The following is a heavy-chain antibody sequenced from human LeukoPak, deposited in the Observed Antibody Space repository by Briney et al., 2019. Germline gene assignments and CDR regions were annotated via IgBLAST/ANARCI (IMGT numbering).Heavy chain of an antibody. V-gene: IGHV3-33*01. CDR3: ARGKEIRGDILTGSDP. J-gene: IGHJ5*02. CDR2: IWYDGRNK. Sequence: GGSLRLSCAASGFTFSSYGMHWVRQAPGKGLEWVAVIWYDGRNKFYADSLKGRFTISRDNSKNTLYLQMNSLRAEDTAVYYCARGKEIRGDILTGSDPWGQGTLVTVSS. D-gene: IGHD3-9*01. CDR1: GFTFSSYG.